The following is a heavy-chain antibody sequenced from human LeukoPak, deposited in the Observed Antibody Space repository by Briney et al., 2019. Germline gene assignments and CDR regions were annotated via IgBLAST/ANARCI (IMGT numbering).Heavy chain of an antibody. V-gene: IGHV4-61*02. D-gene: IGHD3-3*01. CDR2: IYTSGST. J-gene: IGHJ4*02. CDR3: ARGSVDFWSGLDY. CDR1: GGSISSGSYY. Sequence: PSQTLSLTCTVSGGSISSGSYYWSWIRQPAGKGLEWIGRIYTSGSTNYNPSLKSRVTISVDTSKNQFSLKLSSVTAADTAVYYCARGSVDFWSGLDYWGQGTLVTVSS.